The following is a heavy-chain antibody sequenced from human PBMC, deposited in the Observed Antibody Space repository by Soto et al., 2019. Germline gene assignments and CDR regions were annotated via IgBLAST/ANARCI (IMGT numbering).Heavy chain of an antibody. J-gene: IGHJ5*02. Sequence: QVQLQESGPGLVKPSQTLSLTCTVSGGSISRGGYYWTWIRQHPGKGLEWIGYIYYSGSTYYNPSLKSRLTISLATSNNQFSLKLSSVTAADTAVYYCARSVFPCGQGTLVTVSS. CDR1: GGSISRGGYY. CDR2: IYYSGST. CDR3: ARSVFP. V-gene: IGHV4-31*03.